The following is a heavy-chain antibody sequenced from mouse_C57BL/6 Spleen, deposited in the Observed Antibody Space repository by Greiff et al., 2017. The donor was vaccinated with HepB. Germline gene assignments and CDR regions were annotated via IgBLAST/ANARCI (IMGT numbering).Heavy chain of an antibody. CDR2: IDPSDSYP. J-gene: IGHJ1*03. D-gene: IGHD2-1*01. Sequence: QVQLQQSGAELVKPGASVKLSCKASGYTFTSYWMQWVKQRPGQGLEWIGEIDPSDSYPNYNQKFKGKATLTVDTSSSTAYMQLSSLTSEDSAVYYCARSGGNYGYFDVWGTGTTVTVSS. CDR3: ARSGGNYGYFDV. V-gene: IGHV1-50*01. CDR1: GYTFTSYW.